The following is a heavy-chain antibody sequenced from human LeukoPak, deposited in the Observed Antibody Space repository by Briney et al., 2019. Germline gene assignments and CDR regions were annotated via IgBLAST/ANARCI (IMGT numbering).Heavy chain of an antibody. CDR1: GGSISSSNW. Sequence: SETLSLTCAVSGGSISSSNWWSWVRQPPGKGLEWIGTIYYSGSTYYNPSLKSRVTISVDTSKNQFSLRLSSVTAADTAVYYCARQVYSGTHYFDYWGQGTLVTVSS. V-gene: IGHV4-39*01. D-gene: IGHD1-26*01. CDR2: IYYSGST. J-gene: IGHJ4*02. CDR3: ARQVYSGTHYFDY.